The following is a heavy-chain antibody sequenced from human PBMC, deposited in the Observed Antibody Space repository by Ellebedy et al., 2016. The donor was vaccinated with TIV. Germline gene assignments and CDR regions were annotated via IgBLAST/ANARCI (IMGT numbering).Heavy chain of an antibody. CDR3: ARGWTVAGSPDPSFF. CDR2: ITPIFGRA. V-gene: IGHV1-69*13. D-gene: IGHD6-19*01. CDR1: GGIFSTYG. Sequence: SVKVSCXASGGIFSTYGINWVRQAPGQGLEWMGGITPIFGRANYAQKFQGRVIITADESTTTAYMELSSLRFEDTAVYYCARGWTVAGSPDPSFFWGQGTLVTVSS. J-gene: IGHJ4*02.